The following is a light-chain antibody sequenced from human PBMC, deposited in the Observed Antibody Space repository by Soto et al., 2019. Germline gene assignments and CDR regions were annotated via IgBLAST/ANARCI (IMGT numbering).Light chain of an antibody. CDR3: LQDSNYPLT. V-gene: IGKV1-6*01. CDR2: AAS. CDR1: QGIGND. J-gene: IGKJ4*01. Sequence: AIQMTQSPSSLSASVGDRVTITCRASQGIGNDLGWYQQKPGKAPKLLIYAASNLQSGVPSSFSGRGSCTDFTLTISGLQPEAFATYYCLQDSNYPLTFGGGTRVEIK.